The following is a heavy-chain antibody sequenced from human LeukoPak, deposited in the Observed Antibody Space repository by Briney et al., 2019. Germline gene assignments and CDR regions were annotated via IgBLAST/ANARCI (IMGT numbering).Heavy chain of an antibody. CDR1: GFTFSSYG. CDR3: AKDTSGWPPDAFDI. V-gene: IGHV3-30*18. J-gene: IGHJ3*02. D-gene: IGHD6-19*01. Sequence: GGSLRLSCAASGFTFSSYGMHWVRQAPGKGLEWVAVISYDGSNKYYADPVKGRFTISRDNSKNTLYLQMNSLRAEDTAVYYCAKDTSGWPPDAFDIWGQGTMVTVSS. CDR2: ISYDGSNK.